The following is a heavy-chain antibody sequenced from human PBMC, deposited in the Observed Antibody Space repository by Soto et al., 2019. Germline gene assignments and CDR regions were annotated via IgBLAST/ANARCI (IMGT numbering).Heavy chain of an antibody. CDR3: AREDLRLEGMDV. J-gene: IGHJ6*02. D-gene: IGHD1-1*01. CDR2: IIPIFGTA. Sequence: SVKVSCKASGGTFSSYAISWVRQAPGQGLEWMGGIIPIFGTANYAQKFQGRVTITADESTSTAYMKLSSVTAADTAVYYCAREDLRLEGMDVWGQGTTVTVSS. CDR1: GGTFSSYA. V-gene: IGHV1-69*13.